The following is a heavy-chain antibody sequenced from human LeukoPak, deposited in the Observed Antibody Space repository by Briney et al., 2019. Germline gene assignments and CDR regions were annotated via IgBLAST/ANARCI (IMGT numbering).Heavy chain of an antibody. Sequence: GGSLRLSCAASGFTFSSYAMSWVRQAPGKGLEWVSAISGSGGSAYYADSVKGRFTISRDNSKNTLYLQMNSLRAEDTAVYYCAKAGIQLWLHWFDPWGQGTLVTVSS. J-gene: IGHJ5*02. V-gene: IGHV3-23*01. D-gene: IGHD5-18*01. CDR2: ISGSGGSA. CDR1: GFTFSSYA. CDR3: AKAGIQLWLHWFDP.